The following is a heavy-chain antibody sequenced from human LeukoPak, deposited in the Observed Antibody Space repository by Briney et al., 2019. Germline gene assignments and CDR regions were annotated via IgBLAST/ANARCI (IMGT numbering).Heavy chain of an antibody. CDR1: GFTFSTYW. Sequence: GSLRLSCAASGFTFSTYWMHWVRQAPGKELVWVSRINSDGRSTGYADSVKGRFTISRDNAKNTLYLEMSSLRAEDTAVYYCARDPPYYDILTGYYMGDAFDIWGQGTMVTVSS. CDR3: ARDPPYYDILTGYYMGDAFDI. D-gene: IGHD3-9*01. CDR2: INSDGRST. V-gene: IGHV3-74*01. J-gene: IGHJ3*02.